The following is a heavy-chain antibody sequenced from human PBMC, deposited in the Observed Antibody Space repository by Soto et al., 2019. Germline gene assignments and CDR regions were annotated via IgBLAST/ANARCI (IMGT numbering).Heavy chain of an antibody. Sequence: SETLSLTCTVSGDSISSSSYYWGWIRQPPGKGLEWIGSIFYSGTTYYNPSLKSRVTISVDTSKNQFSLKLSSVTAADTAVYYCARSRTTVTPSGFQHWGQGTLVTVSS. CDR2: IFYSGTT. CDR3: ARSRTTVTPSGFQH. CDR1: GDSISSSSYY. D-gene: IGHD4-17*01. J-gene: IGHJ1*01. V-gene: IGHV4-39*01.